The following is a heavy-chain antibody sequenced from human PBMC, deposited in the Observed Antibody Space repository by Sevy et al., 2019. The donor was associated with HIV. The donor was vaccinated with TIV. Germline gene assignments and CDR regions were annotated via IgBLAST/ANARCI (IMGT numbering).Heavy chain of an antibody. V-gene: IGHV3-48*03. CDR3: ARDMVYSNYAFDY. D-gene: IGHD4-4*01. Sequence: GGSLRRSCAASGFTFSSYEMNWVRQAPGKGLEWVSYISSSGSTIYYADPVKGRCTISRDNAKTSLNLQMNSLRAEDTAVYYCARDMVYSNYAFDYWGQGTLVTVSS. J-gene: IGHJ4*02. CDR1: GFTFSSYE. CDR2: ISSSGSTI.